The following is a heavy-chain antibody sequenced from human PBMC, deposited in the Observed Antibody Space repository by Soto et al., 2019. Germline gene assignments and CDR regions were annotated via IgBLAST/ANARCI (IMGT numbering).Heavy chain of an antibody. D-gene: IGHD4-17*01. CDR2: ISGSGGST. J-gene: IGHJ4*02. V-gene: IGHV3-23*01. Sequence: GGSLRLSRAASGFTFRSYAMSWVRQAPGKGLEWVSAISGSGGSTYYADSVKGRFTISRDNTENVLSLQMNSLRAEDTAVYYCAKDDGGDYSKGYFDYWGQGTLVTVSS. CDR3: AKDDGGDYSKGYFDY. CDR1: GFTFRSYA.